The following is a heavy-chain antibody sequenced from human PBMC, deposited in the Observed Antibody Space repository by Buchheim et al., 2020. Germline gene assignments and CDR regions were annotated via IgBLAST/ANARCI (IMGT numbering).Heavy chain of an antibody. J-gene: IGHJ6*03. CDR2: IKQDGSEK. CDR1: GFTFSSYW. Sequence: EVQLVESGGGLVQPGGSLRLSCAASGFTFSSYWMSWVRQAPGKGLEWVANIKQDGSEKYYVASVKGRFTISRDNAKNSLYLQMNSLRAEDTAVYYCARDNIVVVPAAIHYYYYMDVWGKGTT. V-gene: IGHV3-7*01. CDR3: ARDNIVVVPAAIHYYYYMDV. D-gene: IGHD2-2*01.